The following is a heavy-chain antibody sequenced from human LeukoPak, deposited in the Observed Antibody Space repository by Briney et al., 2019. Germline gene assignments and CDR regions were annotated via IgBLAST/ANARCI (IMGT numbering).Heavy chain of an antibody. V-gene: IGHV4-30-2*05. D-gene: IGHD3-10*01. CDR2: IYPRGST. Sequence: SQTLSLTCAVSGGSISSGSYSWSWIRQPPGKGLEWIGYIYPRGSTYYKPSLKSRVIISVDTSKNQFSLKLSSVTAADTAVYYCARGNYYYGSGSLDYWGQGTLVTVSS. J-gene: IGHJ4*02. CDR3: ARGNYYYGSGSLDY. CDR1: GGSISSGSYS.